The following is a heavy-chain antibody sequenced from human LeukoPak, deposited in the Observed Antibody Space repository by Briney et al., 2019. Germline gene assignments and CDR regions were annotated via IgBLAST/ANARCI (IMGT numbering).Heavy chain of an antibody. D-gene: IGHD6-13*01. CDR1: GYTFTSYD. CDR2: MNPNSGNT. J-gene: IGHJ4*02. V-gene: IGHV1-8*03. CDR3: ARAAQGGIAAAYYFDC. Sequence: ASVKVSCKASGYTFTSYDINWVRQATGQGLEWMGWMNPNSGNTGYAQKFQGRVTITRNTSISTAYMELSSLRSEDTAVYYCARAAQGGIAAAYYFDCWGQGTLVTVSS.